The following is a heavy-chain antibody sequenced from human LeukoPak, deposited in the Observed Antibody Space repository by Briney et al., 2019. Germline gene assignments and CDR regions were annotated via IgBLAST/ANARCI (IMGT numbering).Heavy chain of an antibody. Sequence: SETLSLTCTVSGGSISSSSYYWGWIRQPPGKGLEWNGSIYYSGSTYYNPSLKSRVTISVDTSKNQFTLKLSSVTAADTAVYYCARSQKGYCSSTSCYFGDTFDYWGQGTLVTVSS. V-gene: IGHV4-39*01. J-gene: IGHJ4*02. CDR3: ARSQKGYCSSTSCYFGDTFDY. D-gene: IGHD2-2*01. CDR2: IYYSGST. CDR1: GGSISSSSYY.